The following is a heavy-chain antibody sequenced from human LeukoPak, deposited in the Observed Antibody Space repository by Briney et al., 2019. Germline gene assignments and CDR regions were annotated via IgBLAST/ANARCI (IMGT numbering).Heavy chain of an antibody. CDR2: ISSSGST. CDR3: ARGPYSYDSSGAFDI. J-gene: IGHJ3*02. V-gene: IGHV4-61*02. Sequence: PSETLSLTCTVSGDSISSGDYYWSWIRQPAGKGLEWIGRISSSGSTNYNSSLKSRVTTSVDTSKNQFSLKLSSVTAADTAVYFCARGPYSYDSSGAFDIWGQGTMVTVSS. CDR1: GDSISSGDYY. D-gene: IGHD3-22*01.